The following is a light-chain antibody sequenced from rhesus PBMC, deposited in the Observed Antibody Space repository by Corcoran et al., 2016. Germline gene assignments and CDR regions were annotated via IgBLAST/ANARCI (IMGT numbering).Light chain of an antibody. J-gene: IGKJ2*01. CDR2: YTS. V-gene: IGKV1-66*01. CDR3: QQYDNSPYS. Sequence: DIQMTQSPSSLSASVGDRVTITCRASQGINNYLSWYQQKPGKAPKPLIYYTSNLETGVPSRFSWSRSRTDYTLTISRLQPEDIGTYYCQQYDNSPYSFGQGTKVEIK. CDR1: QGINNY.